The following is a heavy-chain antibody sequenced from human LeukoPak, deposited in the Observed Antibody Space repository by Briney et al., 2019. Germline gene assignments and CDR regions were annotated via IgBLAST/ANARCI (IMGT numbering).Heavy chain of an antibody. CDR3: ARDKGTEGLLPRGDRSFDL. J-gene: IGHJ2*01. Sequence: GGSLPQTLAASGFTFSSYSKNWVRQAPGKGLEWVSSISSSSTYIYYAGSVKGRFTISRDNAKNSLFLQMNSLRAEDTAVYYCARDKGTEGLLPRGDRSFDLWGRGTLVTVSS. D-gene: IGHD3-3*01. CDR2: ISSSSTYI. V-gene: IGHV3-21*01. CDR1: GFTFSSYS.